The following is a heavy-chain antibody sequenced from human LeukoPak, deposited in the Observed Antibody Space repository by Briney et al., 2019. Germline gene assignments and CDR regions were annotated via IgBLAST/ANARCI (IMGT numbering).Heavy chain of an antibody. Sequence: SETLPLTCAVYGGSFSGYYWSWIRQPPGKGLEWIGEINHSGSTNYNPSLKSRVTISVDTSKNQFSLKLSSVTAADTAVYYCARVGDAANDSSGYSIDYWGQGTLATVSS. J-gene: IGHJ4*02. CDR2: INHSGST. V-gene: IGHV4-34*01. CDR1: GGSFSGYY. D-gene: IGHD3-22*01. CDR3: ARVGDAANDSSGYSIDY.